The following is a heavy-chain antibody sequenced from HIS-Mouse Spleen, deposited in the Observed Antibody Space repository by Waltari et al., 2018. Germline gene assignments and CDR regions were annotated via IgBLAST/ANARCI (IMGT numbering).Heavy chain of an antibody. J-gene: IGHJ3*02. CDR1: GGSISSSSYY. Sequence: QLQLQESGPGLVKPSETLSLTCTVSGGSISSSSYYWGWIRQPPGKGLEWIGSIYYSGSTYYSPSLKSRVTISVDTSKNQFSLKLSSVTAADTAVYYCARAPGPSAFDIWGQGTMVTVSS. V-gene: IGHV4-39*07. D-gene: IGHD3-10*01. CDR3: ARAPGPSAFDI. CDR2: IYYSGST.